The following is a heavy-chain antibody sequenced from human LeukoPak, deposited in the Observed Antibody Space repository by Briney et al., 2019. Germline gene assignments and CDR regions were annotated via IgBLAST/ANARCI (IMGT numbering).Heavy chain of an antibody. CDR2: ISGSGGST. V-gene: IGHV3-23*01. CDR1: GFTFSSYS. D-gene: IGHD1-26*01. J-gene: IGHJ4*02. CDR3: AREVGPFDF. Sequence: GGSLRLSCAASGFTFSSYSMNWVRQAPGKGLEWVSTISGSGGSTYHADSVKGRFTISRDSSKNTLYLQMNSLRAEDTAVYYCAREVGPFDFWGQGTLVTVSS.